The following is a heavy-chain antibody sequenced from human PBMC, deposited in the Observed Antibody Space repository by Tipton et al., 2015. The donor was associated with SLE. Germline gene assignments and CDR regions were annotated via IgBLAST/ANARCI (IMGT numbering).Heavy chain of an antibody. D-gene: IGHD5-24*01. V-gene: IGHV4-34*01. J-gene: IGHJ5*01. Sequence: TLSLTCAVYGGSFSDYFWTWVRQAPGKGLEWIGEINHSGNTYYSSSLKSRVIISVDTSKNQFSLKLDSVTAADAAIYYCARRGTSFREGLDSWGQGTQVTVPS. CDR2: INHSGNT. CDR1: GGSFSDYF. CDR3: ARRGTSFREGLDS.